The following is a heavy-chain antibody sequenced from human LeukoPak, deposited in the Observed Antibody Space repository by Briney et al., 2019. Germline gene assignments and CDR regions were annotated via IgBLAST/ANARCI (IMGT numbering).Heavy chain of an antibody. CDR3: ARDGYRRYYYYMDV. V-gene: IGHV3-11*04. CDR2: ISSSGSTI. CDR1: GFTFSDYY. Sequence: GGSLRLSCAASGFTFSDYYMSWIRQAPGKGLEWVSYISSSGSTIYYADSVKGRSTISRDNAKNSLYLQMNSLRAEDTAVYYCARDGYRRYYYYMDVWGKGTTVTVSS. D-gene: IGHD5-12*01. J-gene: IGHJ6*03.